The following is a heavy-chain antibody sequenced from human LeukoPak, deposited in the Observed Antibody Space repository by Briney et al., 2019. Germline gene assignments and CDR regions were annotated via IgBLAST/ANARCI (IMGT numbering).Heavy chain of an antibody. CDR2: IPNGGST. CDR1: GGSISSSSFY. CDR3: VRLQPNTGEWAFDI. J-gene: IGHJ3*02. Sequence: SETLSLTCTVSGGSISSSSFYWGWIRQPPGEGLEWIGYIPNGGSTKYNPSLKSRVTISVDTSKNQLSLKLSSVTAADTAVYHCVRLQPNTGEWAFDIWGQGTMVSVSS. D-gene: IGHD1-1*01. V-gene: IGHV4-61*05.